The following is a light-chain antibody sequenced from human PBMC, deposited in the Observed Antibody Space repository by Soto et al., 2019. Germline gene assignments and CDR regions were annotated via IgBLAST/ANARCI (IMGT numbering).Light chain of an antibody. CDR2: SND. CDR1: ASDIGTNT. CDR3: LSWYGSLNAHV. J-gene: IGLJ1*01. Sequence: QSVLTQPPSASGTPGQRVSISCSGRASDIGTNTVNWYQHFQGTDPKLLLHSNDQRPSAVPDRFSGSKSGTTAALATSGRQYDEEAGYYCLSWYGSLNAHVFGTGTKLTVL. V-gene: IGLV1-44*01.